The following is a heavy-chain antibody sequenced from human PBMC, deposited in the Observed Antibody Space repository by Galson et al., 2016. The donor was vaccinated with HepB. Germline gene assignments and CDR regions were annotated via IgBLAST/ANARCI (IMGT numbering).Heavy chain of an antibody. V-gene: IGHV3-21*04. CDR2: ISSSGKYI. CDR1: GFGFSNYN. CDR3: ARVYDFWSGDHPRPYAMDV. Sequence: SLRLSCAASGFGFSNYNMNWVRLTPGKGLEWVSSISSSGKYIYYADSLKGRFTVSRENAENSLFLQMDSLRVEDTGLYFCARVYDFWSGDHPRPYAMDVWGKGTTVIVSS. J-gene: IGHJ6*04. D-gene: IGHD3-3*01.